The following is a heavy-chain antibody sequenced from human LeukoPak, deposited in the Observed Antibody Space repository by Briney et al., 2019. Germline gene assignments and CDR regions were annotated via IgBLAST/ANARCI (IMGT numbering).Heavy chain of an antibody. CDR3: ARDQWLDFDY. V-gene: IGHV4-34*01. CDR2: INHSGST. D-gene: IGHD6-19*01. J-gene: IGHJ4*02. CDR1: GGSFSGYY. Sequence: SETLSLTCAVYGGSFSGYYWSWIRQPPGKGLEWIGEINHSGSTNYNPSLKGRVTISVDTSKNQFSLKLSSVTAADTAVYYCARDQWLDFDYWGQGTLVTVSS.